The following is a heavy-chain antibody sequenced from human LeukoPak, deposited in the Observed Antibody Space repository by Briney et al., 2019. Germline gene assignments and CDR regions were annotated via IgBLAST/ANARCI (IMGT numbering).Heavy chain of an antibody. CDR3: ATYSSLNRREFQY. V-gene: IGHV3-7*01. Sequence: PGGSLRLSCEGSGFTLSNYWLGWVRKAPGKGRQWVANIKTDGSEEYYVDSVKGRFTISRDNAKNSLYLQMNSLRAEDTAVYYCATYSSLNRREFQYWGQGTLLTVSS. CDR1: GFTLSNYW. J-gene: IGHJ1*01. CDR2: IKTDGSEE. D-gene: IGHD3-22*01.